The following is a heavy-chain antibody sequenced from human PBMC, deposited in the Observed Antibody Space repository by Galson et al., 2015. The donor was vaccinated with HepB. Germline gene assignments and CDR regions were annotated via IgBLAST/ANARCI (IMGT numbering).Heavy chain of an antibody. V-gene: IGHV1-18*01. D-gene: IGHD5-18*01. Sequence: SVKVSCKASGYTFTSYGISWVRQAPGQGLEWMGWISAYNGNTNCAQKLQGRVTMTTDTSTSTAYMELRSLRSDDTAVYYCARGFADTAMATRYYFDYWGQGTLVTVSS. J-gene: IGHJ4*02. CDR3: ARGFADTAMATRYYFDY. CDR2: ISAYNGNT. CDR1: GYTFTSYG.